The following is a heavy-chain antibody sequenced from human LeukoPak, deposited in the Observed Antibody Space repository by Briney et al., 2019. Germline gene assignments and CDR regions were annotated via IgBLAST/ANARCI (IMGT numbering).Heavy chain of an antibody. J-gene: IGHJ6*04. D-gene: IGHD6-19*01. Sequence: ASVKVSCKASGYTFTSYAMHWVRQAPGQRLEWMGWINAGNDNTKYSQKFQGRVTITRDTSASTAYMELSSLRSEDTAVYYCARWGGTEAGNGVRYYYGMDVWGKGTTVTVSS. CDR2: INAGNDNT. CDR3: ARWGGTEAGNGVRYYYGMDV. CDR1: GYTFTSYA. V-gene: IGHV1-3*01.